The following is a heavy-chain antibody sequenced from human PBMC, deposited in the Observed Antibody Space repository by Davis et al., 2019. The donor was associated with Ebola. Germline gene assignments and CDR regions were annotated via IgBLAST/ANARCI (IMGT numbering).Heavy chain of an antibody. V-gene: IGHV3-21*01. CDR3: ARDRGYCSGGACYRLLDY. CDR2: ISSSNSYI. J-gene: IGHJ4*02. CDR1: GFTFSSYS. D-gene: IGHD2-8*02. Sequence: GGSLRLSCAASGFTFSSYSMNWVRQAPGKGLEWVSSISSSNSYIYYADSVKGRFTISRDNAKNSLFLQMDSLRAEDTAVYYCARDRGYCSGGACYRLLDYWGQGTLVTVSS.